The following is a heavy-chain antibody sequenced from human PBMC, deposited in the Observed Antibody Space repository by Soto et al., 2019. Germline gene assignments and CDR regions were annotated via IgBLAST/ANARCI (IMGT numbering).Heavy chain of an antibody. CDR1: GGSISSGGYY. J-gene: IGHJ4*02. CDR2: IYYSGST. Sequence: TLSLTCTVSGGSISSGGYYWSWIRQHPGKGLEWIGYIYYSGSTYYNPSLKSRVTISVDTSKNQFSLKLRSVTAADTAVYYCARDITGDSSGLGYFDYWGQGTLVTVSS. D-gene: IGHD3-22*01. CDR3: ARDITGDSSGLGYFDY. V-gene: IGHV4-31*03.